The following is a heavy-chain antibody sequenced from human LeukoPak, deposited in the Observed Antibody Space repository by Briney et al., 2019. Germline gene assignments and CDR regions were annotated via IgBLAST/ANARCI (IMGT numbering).Heavy chain of an antibody. V-gene: IGHV3-23*01. CDR3: AKHGYCGSTSCYIDS. CDR1: GFTFSSYG. D-gene: IGHD2-2*02. Sequence: GGSLRLSCAASGFTFSSYGMTWVRQAPGKGLEWVSTISGSGDSTFYADSVKGRFTISRDNSKNTLYLQMNSLRAEDTAIYYCAKHGYCGSTSCYIDSWGQGTLVTVSS. CDR2: ISGSGDST. J-gene: IGHJ4*02.